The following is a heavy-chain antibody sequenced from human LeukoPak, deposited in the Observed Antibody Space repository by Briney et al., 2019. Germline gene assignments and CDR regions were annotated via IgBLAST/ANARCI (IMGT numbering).Heavy chain of an antibody. CDR1: GGSISSYY. D-gene: IGHD3-10*01. CDR3: ARGLWFGDENPPYFDY. Sequence: SETLSLTCTVSGGSISSYYWSWIRQPPGKGLEWIGEINHSGSTNYNPSLKSRVTISVDTSKNQFSLKLSSVTAADTAVYYCARGLWFGDENPPYFDYWGQGTLVTVSS. J-gene: IGHJ4*02. V-gene: IGHV4-34*01. CDR2: INHSGST.